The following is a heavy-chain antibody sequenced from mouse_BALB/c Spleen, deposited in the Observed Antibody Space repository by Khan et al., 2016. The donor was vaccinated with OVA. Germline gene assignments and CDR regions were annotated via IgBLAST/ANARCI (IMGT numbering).Heavy chain of an antibody. CDR3: ARLEDI. J-gene: IGHJ2*01. Sequence: QVQLKQSGPGLVAPSQSLSITCTVSGFSLTSDGVHGVRQPLGKGQEWLGVLLAGGSTNYNSAPMSRLSISKDNSNSQVFLKMNSPQTDDTAMYYCARLEDIWGQGTTLTVSS. D-gene: IGHD1-3*01. V-gene: IGHV2-9*02. CDR2: LLAGGST. CDR1: GFSLTSDG.